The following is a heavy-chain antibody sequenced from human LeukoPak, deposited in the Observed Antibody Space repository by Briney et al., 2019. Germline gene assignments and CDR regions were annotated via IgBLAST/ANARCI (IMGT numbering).Heavy chain of an antibody. J-gene: IGHJ6*03. V-gene: IGHV4-59*11. Sequence: ETLSLTCTVSNGSISSHYWSWIRQPPGKGLEWIGLIYSSGYTNYNPSLKSRVTISVDTSRNQFSLKLSSATAADTAVYYCARNERRAQKDTYYAYFYYMDVRGKGSTVTVSS. CDR1: NGSISSHY. CDR3: ARNERRAQKDTYYAYFYYMDV. CDR2: IYSSGYT. D-gene: IGHD6-25*01.